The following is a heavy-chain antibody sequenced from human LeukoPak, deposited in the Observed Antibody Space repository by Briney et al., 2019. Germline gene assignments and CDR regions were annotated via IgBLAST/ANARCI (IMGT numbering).Heavy chain of an antibody. CDR1: GFTFSDYN. J-gene: IGHJ6*03. CDR2: ISRSGSTK. D-gene: IGHD2-15*01. CDR3: ARVLRYCSGGNCYAGGLGYMDV. Sequence: GGSLRLSCAASGFTFSDYNMRWIRQAPGKGLEWVSSISRSGSTKYYADSVKGRFTISRDNAKNSLFLQMNSLRAEDTAVYYCARVLRYCSGGNCYAGGLGYMDVWGKGTTVTISS. V-gene: IGHV3-11*01.